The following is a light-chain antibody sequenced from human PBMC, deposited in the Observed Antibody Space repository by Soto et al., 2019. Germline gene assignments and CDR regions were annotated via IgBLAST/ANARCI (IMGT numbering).Light chain of an antibody. CDR1: QSIFYSSYNKSC. J-gene: IGKJ3*01. CDR2: WAS. Sequence: DNVMTQSPDSLAVSLGERATIKCKSSQSIFYSSYNKSCLAWYQQKSGQSPKLLISWASSRQSWVPDRFSGSGSGTDFTLTISSLQAEDVAVYYCQQCYSAPFTFGPGTKVDIK. CDR3: QQCYSAPFT. V-gene: IGKV4-1*01.